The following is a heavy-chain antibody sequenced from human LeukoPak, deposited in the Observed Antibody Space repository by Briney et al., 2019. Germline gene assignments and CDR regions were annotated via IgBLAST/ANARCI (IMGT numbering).Heavy chain of an antibody. Sequence: SETLSLTCTVSGGSISSSNYYWGWIRQPPGKGLEWVGSIYYSGSTNYNPSLKSRVTISVDTSKNQFSRKLRSVTAADTAVYYCARGPGDYSKFGVDYWGQGTLVTVSS. CDR2: IYYSGST. CDR3: ARGPGDYSKFGVDY. V-gene: IGHV4-39*01. D-gene: IGHD4-11*01. CDR1: GGSISSSNYY. J-gene: IGHJ4*02.